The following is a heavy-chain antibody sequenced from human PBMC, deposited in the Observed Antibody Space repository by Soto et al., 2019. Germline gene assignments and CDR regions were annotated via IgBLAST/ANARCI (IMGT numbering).Heavy chain of an antibody. CDR1: GFSFTGYY. CDR3: ARVGGGMASLGYYGMDV. Sequence: GASVKVSCKASGFSFTGYYIHWLRQAPGQGLEWMGWINAHSGGTEYAQKFQGRVTLTRDTSISTAYMTLSSLRSDDTAIYYCARVGGGMASLGYYGMDVWGQGTTLTVSS. V-gene: IGHV1-2*02. CDR2: INAHSGGT. J-gene: IGHJ6*02. D-gene: IGHD3-10*01.